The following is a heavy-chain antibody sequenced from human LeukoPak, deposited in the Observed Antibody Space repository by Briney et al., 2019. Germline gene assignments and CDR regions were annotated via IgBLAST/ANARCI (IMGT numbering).Heavy chain of an antibody. CDR2: ISGSGGST. CDR3: ARTLLTGYYFFDY. CDR1: GLTFSSYA. D-gene: IGHD3-9*01. V-gene: IGHV3-23*01. J-gene: IGHJ4*02. Sequence: GGSLRLSCAASGLTFSSYAMSWVRQAPGKGLEWVSAISGSGGSTYYADSVKGRFTISRDNSKNTLYLQMNSLRAEDTAVYYCARTLLTGYYFFDYWGQGTLVTVSS.